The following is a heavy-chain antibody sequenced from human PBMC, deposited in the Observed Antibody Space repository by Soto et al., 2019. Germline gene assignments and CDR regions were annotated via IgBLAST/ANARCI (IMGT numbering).Heavy chain of an antibody. V-gene: IGHV1-18*01. Sequence: QVQLMQSGTQVKKPGASVRVSCKASGYTFTRHGITWVRQAPGQGLEWMGWISGYNGDTNYAQNFQGRVIMTTDTITSTAHMEVGSLRSDDPAGFYRARPDIRSGSYRDYWGQGTLVIVSS. D-gene: IGHD1-26*01. CDR1: GYTFTRHG. CDR3: ARPDIRSGSYRDY. CDR2: ISGYNGDT. J-gene: IGHJ4*02.